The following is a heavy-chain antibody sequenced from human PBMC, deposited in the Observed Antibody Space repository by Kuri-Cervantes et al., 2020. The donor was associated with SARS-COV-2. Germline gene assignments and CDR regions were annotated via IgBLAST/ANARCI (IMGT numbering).Heavy chain of an antibody. V-gene: IGHV4-59*11. J-gene: IGHJ3*02. CDR1: GGSISSHY. CDR2: VYDSGST. D-gene: IGHD1-26*01. CDR3: ANLAVGATTGAFDI. Sequence: GSLRLSCTVSGGSISSHYWSWIRQPPGKGLEWIGYVYDSGSTNYNPSLKSRVTISVDTSKNQFSLKLSSVTAADTAVYYCANLAVGATTGAFDIWGQGTMVTVSS.